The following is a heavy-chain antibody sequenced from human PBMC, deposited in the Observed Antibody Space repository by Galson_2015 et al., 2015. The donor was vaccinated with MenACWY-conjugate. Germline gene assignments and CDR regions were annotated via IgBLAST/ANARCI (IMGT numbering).Heavy chain of an antibody. Sequence: SLKLSCAASGFTFSSYSMNWGRQAPGNGREWVTYIDHDGRNIYYADSEKSRFTISRDNSKNSLYLQVNSLRAEDTAVYFCVKVIVVVPADILSNTSPGRGRQMDVWGKGTTVTVSS. J-gene: IGHJ6*04. D-gene: IGHD2-2*01. CDR2: IDHDGRNI. V-gene: IGHV3-21*01. CDR3: VKVIVVVPADILSNTSPGRGRQMDV. CDR1: GFTFSSYS.